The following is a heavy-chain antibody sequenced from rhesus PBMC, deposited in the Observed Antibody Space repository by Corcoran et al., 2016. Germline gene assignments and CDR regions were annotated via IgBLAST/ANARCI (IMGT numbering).Heavy chain of an antibody. V-gene: IGHV4-169*02. CDR3: ASDTVFQF. CDR1: GGSISSSY. D-gene: IGHD4-29*01. Sequence: QLQLQESGPGLVKHSETLSVTCAVSGGSISSSYWSWIRQAPGKGLEWIGYIYGSGSSTNYNPALKSRVTLSVDTSKNQLSLKLSSVTAADTAVYYCASDTVFQFWGQGALVTVSS. J-gene: IGHJ1*01. CDR2: IYGSGSST.